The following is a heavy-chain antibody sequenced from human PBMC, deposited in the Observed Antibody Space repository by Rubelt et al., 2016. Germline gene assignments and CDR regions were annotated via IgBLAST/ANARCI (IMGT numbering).Heavy chain of an antibody. CDR1: GFTFSSYA. J-gene: IGHJ4*02. CDR3: STSKVNSGSCVAGLDY. Sequence: EVQLLESGGGLVQFGGSLRLSCAASGFTFSSYAMSWVRQAPGKGLEWVSGICGSGDRTYYADSVKGRFTISRDISKSTLYLQMNSLGAEDTAVYYCSTSKVNSGSCVAGLDYWGQGALVIVSS. CDR2: ICGSGDRT. D-gene: IGHD1-26*01. V-gene: IGHV3-23*01.